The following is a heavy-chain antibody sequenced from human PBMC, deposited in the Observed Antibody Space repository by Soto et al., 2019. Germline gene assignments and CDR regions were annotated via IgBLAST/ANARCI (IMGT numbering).Heavy chain of an antibody. V-gene: IGHV3-30*18. D-gene: IGHD2-15*01. Sequence: GGSLRLSCAASGFTFSSYGMHWVRQAPGKGLEWVAVISYDGSNKYYADSVKGRFTISRDNSKNTLYLQMNSLRAEDTAVYYCAKDYSWVPGPYWGQGTLVTVSS. CDR3: AKDYSWVPGPY. J-gene: IGHJ4*02. CDR1: GFTFSSYG. CDR2: ISYDGSNK.